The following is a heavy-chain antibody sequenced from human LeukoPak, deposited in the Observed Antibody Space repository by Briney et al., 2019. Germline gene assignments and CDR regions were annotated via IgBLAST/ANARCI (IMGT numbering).Heavy chain of an antibody. CDR2: INHSGST. V-gene: IGHV4-34*01. CDR1: GGSFSGYY. CDR3: ARGETVMITFGGVIVASSFDY. J-gene: IGHJ4*02. Sequence: SETLSLTCAVYGGSFSGYYWSWIRQPPGKGLEWIGEINHSGSTNYNPSLKSRVTISVDTSKNQFSLKLSSVTAADTAVYCCARGETVMITFGGVIVASSFDYWGQGTLVTVSS. D-gene: IGHD3-16*02.